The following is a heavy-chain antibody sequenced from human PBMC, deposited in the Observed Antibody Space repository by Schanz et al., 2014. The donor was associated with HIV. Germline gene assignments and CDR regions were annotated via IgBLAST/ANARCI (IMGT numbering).Heavy chain of an antibody. CDR2: ISESGGRT. Sequence: EVQLLESGGGLEQPGGSLRLSCAASGFNFNNYAMTWVRQAPGKGLEWVSSISESGGRTYYADSVNGRFTISRDNSKNTLYLQMTTLRTEDTAVYYCAKPEYDSRGNSQSRFDSWGQGTLVTVSS. CDR3: AKPEYDSRGNSQSRFDS. CDR1: GFNFNNYA. D-gene: IGHD3-22*01. V-gene: IGHV3-23*01. J-gene: IGHJ4*02.